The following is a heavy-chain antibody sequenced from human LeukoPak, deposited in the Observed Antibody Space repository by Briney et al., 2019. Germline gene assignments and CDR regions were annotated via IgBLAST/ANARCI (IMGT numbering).Heavy chain of an antibody. D-gene: IGHD4-17*01. J-gene: IGHJ6*03. CDR3: AGVTTVTGYYYYYYMDV. Sequence: SETLSLTCTVSGGSISSYYWSWFRQPPGKGLEWIGYIYYSGSTNYNPSLKSRVTISVDTSKNQFSLKLSSVTAADTAVYYCAGVTTVTGYYYYYYMDVWGKGTTVTVSS. V-gene: IGHV4-59*01. CDR1: GGSISSYY. CDR2: IYYSGST.